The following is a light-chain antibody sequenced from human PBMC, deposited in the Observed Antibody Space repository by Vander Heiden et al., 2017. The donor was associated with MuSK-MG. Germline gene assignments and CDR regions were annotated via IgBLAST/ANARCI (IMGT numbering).Light chain of an antibody. V-gene: IGKV3-20*01. CDR2: GAS. Sequence: EIVLTQSPGTLSLSPGERATLSCRASQSVSSSYLAWYQQKPGQAPRLLIYGASSRAIGIPDRFSGSGSGTDFTLTISRLEPEDFAVYYCQQYGSSPMCSFGQGTKLEI. CDR3: QQYGSSPMCS. CDR1: QSVSSSY. J-gene: IGKJ2*04.